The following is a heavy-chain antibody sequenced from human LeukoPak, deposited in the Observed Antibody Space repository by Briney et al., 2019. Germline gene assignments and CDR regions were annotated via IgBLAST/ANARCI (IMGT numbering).Heavy chain of an antibody. J-gene: IGHJ5*02. CDR2: IIPIFGTA. Sequence: GASVKVSCKASGGTFSSYAISWVRQAPGQGLEWMGGIIPIFGTANYAQKFQGRVTITADKSTSTAYMELSSLRSEDTAVYYCARGYISGWYAGPLLGRYNWFDPWGQGTLVTVSS. CDR3: ARGYISGWYAGPLLGRYNWFDP. D-gene: IGHD6-19*01. CDR1: GGTFSSYA. V-gene: IGHV1-69*06.